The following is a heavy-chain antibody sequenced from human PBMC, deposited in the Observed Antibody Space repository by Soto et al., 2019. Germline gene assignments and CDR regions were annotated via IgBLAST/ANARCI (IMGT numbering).Heavy chain of an antibody. V-gene: IGHV2-5*01. CDR3: AIAYTYGLDH. CDR2: VFWNDDK. Sequence: QITLKESGPTLVKPTQTLTLTCTFSGFSFGVSGVGVGWIRQPPGSALEWLGLVFWNDDKRYSPSLESRLTLTKDTSNNQMVLTVTNLDPRDTVTYYFAIAYTYGLDHWSNVILVTVS. D-gene: IGHD2-21*01. CDR1: GFSFGVSGVG. J-gene: IGHJ4*01.